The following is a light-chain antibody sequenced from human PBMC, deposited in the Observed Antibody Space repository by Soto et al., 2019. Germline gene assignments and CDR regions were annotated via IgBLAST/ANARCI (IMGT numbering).Light chain of an antibody. J-gene: IGLJ2*01. CDR2: DVS. V-gene: IGLV2-11*01. CDR3: CSYGGNYISI. Sequence: QSALTQPRSVSGSPGQSVTISCTRTSSDVGGYNYVSWYQQHPGKAPKLMIYDVSKRPSGVPDRFSGSKSGNTASLTISGLQAADEADYYCCSYGGNYISIFGGVTKLTVL. CDR1: SSDVGGYNY.